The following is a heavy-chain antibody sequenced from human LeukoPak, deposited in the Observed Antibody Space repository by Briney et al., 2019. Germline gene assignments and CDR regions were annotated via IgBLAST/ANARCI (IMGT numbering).Heavy chain of an antibody. CDR3: ARGRGSGHKENWFDP. Sequence: GASVKVSCRTSGYTFTTYDISWVRQATGQGLEWMGWMNPNSGNTGYTQKFQGRVTMTRNTSISTAYMELSSLRSEDTAVYYCARGRGSGHKENWFDPWGQGPLVTVSS. J-gene: IGHJ5*02. V-gene: IGHV1-8*01. CDR1: GYTFTTYD. D-gene: IGHD6-19*01. CDR2: MNPNSGNT.